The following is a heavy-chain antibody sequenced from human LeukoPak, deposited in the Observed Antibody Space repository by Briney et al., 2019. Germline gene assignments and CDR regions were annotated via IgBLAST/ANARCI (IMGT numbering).Heavy chain of an antibody. Sequence: GGSLRLSCATSGITFSRYWMTWVRQAQGKGRGWVANIKQDGSEKYYVDSVKGRFTISRDNAKNSLYLQMNSLRAEDTAVYYCARDSLYYFNYWGQGTLVTVSS. D-gene: IGHD3-10*01. J-gene: IGHJ4*02. V-gene: IGHV3-7*01. CDR3: ARDSLYYFNY. CDR1: GITFSRYW. CDR2: IKQDGSEK.